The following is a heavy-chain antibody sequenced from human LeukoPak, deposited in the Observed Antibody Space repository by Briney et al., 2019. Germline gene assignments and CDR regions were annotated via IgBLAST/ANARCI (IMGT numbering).Heavy chain of an antibody. D-gene: IGHD1-26*01. V-gene: IGHV3-74*03. CDR2: VNTDGSST. Sequence: PGGSLRLSCAASGFIFSREWMHWVRQAPGRGLVWVSRVNTDGSSTVYADSVKGRFTISRDNAKNSLYLQMNSLRAEDMAFYYCAKVGVVGATTGYFGSWGQGTLVTVSS. J-gene: IGHJ4*02. CDR3: AKVGVVGATTGYFGS. CDR1: GFIFSREW.